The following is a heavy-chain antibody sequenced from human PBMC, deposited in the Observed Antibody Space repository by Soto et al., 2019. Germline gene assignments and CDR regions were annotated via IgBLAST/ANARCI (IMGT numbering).Heavy chain of an antibody. CDR3: ARGDRGYSYGYYHY. V-gene: IGHV1-69*06. D-gene: IGHD5-18*01. CDR1: GGTFSSYA. CDR2: IIPIFGTA. J-gene: IGHJ4*02. Sequence: SVKVSCKASGGTFSSYAISWVRQAPGQGLEWMGGIIPIFGTANYAQKLQGRVTITADKSTSTAYMELSSLRSEDTAVYYCARGDRGYSYGYYHYCGQGTLVTVSS.